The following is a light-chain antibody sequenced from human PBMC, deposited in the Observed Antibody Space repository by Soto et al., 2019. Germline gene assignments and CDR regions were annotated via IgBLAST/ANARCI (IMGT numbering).Light chain of an antibody. Sequence: EILLTQSPATLSLSPGEGATLSCRSSQSVSTYLAWYQQRPGQAPRLLIYDASSRATGMPDRFSGSGSGTDFTLTISRLEPEDFAVYYCQQYGSSPRVTFGQGTKVDIK. CDR3: QQYGSSPRVT. CDR1: QSVSTY. CDR2: DAS. J-gene: IGKJ1*01. V-gene: IGKV3-20*01.